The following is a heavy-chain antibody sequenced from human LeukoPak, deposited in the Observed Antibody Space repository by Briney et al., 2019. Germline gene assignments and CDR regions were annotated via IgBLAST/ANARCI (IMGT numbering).Heavy chain of an antibody. CDR1: GFTFSNYG. V-gene: IGHV3-30*18. D-gene: IGHD3-22*01. J-gene: IGHJ4*02. CDR2: ISYDGSNK. Sequence: PGGSLRLSCAASGFTFSNYGMHWVRQAPGKGLEWVSVISYDGSNKYYGDSVKGRFTISRDNSKNTLYLQINSLRPEDTAVYYCAKRSYYDQLPESVYWGQGTLVTVSS. CDR3: AKRSYYDQLPESVY.